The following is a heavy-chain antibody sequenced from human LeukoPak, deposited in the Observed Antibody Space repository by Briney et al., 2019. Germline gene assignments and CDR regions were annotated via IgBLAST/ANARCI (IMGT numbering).Heavy chain of an antibody. D-gene: IGHD3-3*01. V-gene: IGHV3-15*01. J-gene: IGHJ5*02. Sequence: PGGSLRLSCAASGFTFSNAWMSWVRQAPGKGLEWVGRIKSKTDGGTTDYAAPVKGRFTISRDDSKNTLNLQMNSLKTEDTAVYYCTTAPPSSEWLLPQRGWFDPWGQGTLVTVSS. CDR3: TTAPPSSEWLLPQRGWFDP. CDR1: GFTFSNAW. CDR2: IKSKTDGGTT.